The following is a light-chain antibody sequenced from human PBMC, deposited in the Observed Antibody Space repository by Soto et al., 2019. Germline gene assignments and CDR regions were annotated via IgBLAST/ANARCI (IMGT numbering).Light chain of an antibody. CDR2: EAS. J-gene: IGKJ1*01. CDR3: RQFNSYPWT. Sequence: AIQLTQSPSSLSASVGDRVTITCRASQGIRSSLAWFQQKAGNSPKVLIYEASVLETGVSSRFSGSGSGTDFTLSISSLQPEDFATYYCRQFNSYPWTFGQGTTVEVK. V-gene: IGKV1-13*02. CDR1: QGIRSS.